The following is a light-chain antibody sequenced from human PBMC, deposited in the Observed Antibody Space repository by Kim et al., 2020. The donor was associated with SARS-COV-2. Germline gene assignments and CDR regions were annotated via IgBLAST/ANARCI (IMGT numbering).Light chain of an antibody. Sequence: GTTVTISCTRSSGSIASNYVQWYQQRPGSAPTTVIYEDNQRPSGVPDRFSGSIDSSSNSASLTISGLKTEDEADYYCQSYDSSSVVFGGGTQLTVL. CDR1: SGSIASNY. V-gene: IGLV6-57*03. CDR2: EDN. CDR3: QSYDSSSVV. J-gene: IGLJ2*01.